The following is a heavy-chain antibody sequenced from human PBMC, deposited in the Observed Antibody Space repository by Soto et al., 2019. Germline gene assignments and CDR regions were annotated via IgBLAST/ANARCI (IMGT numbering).Heavy chain of an antibody. J-gene: IGHJ4*02. CDR2: ISYDGSNK. V-gene: IGHV3-30*18. CDR3: AKDLGGASYGPFDY. Sequence: QVQLVESGGGVVQPGRSLRLSCAASGFTFSSYGMHWVRQAPGKGLEWVAVISYDGSNKYYADSVKGRFTISRDNYKNTLYLQMNSLRDEDTAVYYCAKDLGGASYGPFDYWGQGTLVTVSS. D-gene: IGHD5-18*01. CDR1: GFTFSSYG.